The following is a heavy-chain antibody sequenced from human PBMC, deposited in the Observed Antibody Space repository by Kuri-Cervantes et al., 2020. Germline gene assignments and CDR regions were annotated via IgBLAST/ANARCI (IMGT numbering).Heavy chain of an antibody. CDR2: ITPFNGDT. D-gene: IGHD5-12*01. CDR1: GYTFTYLY. V-gene: IGHV1-45*02. CDR3: ARSFGGYSGYEVAYMDV. Sequence: SVKVSCKASGYTFTYLYLHWVRQAPGQALEWMGWITPFNGDTTYAQKFQGRVTIASDRSLNTAYMELSSLRSEDTAVYYCARSFGGYSGYEVAYMDVWGTGTTVTVSS. J-gene: IGHJ6*04.